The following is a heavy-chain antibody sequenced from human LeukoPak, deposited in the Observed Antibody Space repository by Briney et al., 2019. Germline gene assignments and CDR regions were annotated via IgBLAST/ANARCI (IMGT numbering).Heavy chain of an antibody. CDR1: GFTFSSYA. D-gene: IGHD5-18*01. Sequence: GRSLRLSCAASGFTFSSYAMHWVRQAPGKGLEWVAVISYDGSNKYYADFVKGRFTISRDNSKNTLYLQMNSLRAEDTAVYYCARDLWDTAPFGYWGQGTLVTVSS. V-gene: IGHV3-30-3*01. CDR3: ARDLWDTAPFGY. J-gene: IGHJ4*02. CDR2: ISYDGSNK.